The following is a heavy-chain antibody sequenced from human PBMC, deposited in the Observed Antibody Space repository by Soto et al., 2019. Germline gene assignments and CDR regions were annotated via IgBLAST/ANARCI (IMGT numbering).Heavy chain of an antibody. CDR1: GGSISSYY. V-gene: IGHV4-59*01. Sequence: NPSETLSLTCTVSGGSISSYYWSWIRQPPGKGLEWIGYIYYSGSTNYNPSLKSRVTISVDTSKNQFSLKLSSVTAADTAVYYCARRYGRNFDYWGQGTLVTVSS. D-gene: IGHD1-20*01. J-gene: IGHJ4*02. CDR2: IYYSGST. CDR3: ARRYGRNFDY.